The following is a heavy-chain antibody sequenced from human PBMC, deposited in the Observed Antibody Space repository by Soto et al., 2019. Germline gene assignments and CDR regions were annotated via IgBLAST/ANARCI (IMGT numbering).Heavy chain of an antibody. CDR2: TVPDGSER. J-gene: IGHJ6*02. V-gene: IGHV3-7*01. CDR1: GFAFSDSW. Sequence: QPGGSLRLSCAASGFAFSDSWMNWVRQAPGKGLEWVASTVPDGSERYYVPSVKGRFTISRDNTKTSLYLQMNSLRAEDTAVYYCAKDLRNCISTSCYGRPPLTNYYGMDVWGQGTTVTVSS. CDR3: AKDLRNCISTSCYGRPPLTNYYGMDV. D-gene: IGHD2-2*01.